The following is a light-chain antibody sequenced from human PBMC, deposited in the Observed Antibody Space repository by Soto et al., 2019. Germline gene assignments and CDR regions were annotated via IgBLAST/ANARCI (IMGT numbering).Light chain of an antibody. V-gene: IGLV2-23*02. CDR3: CSYATINTFV. J-gene: IGLJ1*01. CDR2: EDN. CDR1: SSDVGTYNL. Sequence: QSALAQPASVSGSPGQSITISCTGTSSDVGTYNLASWYQQHPGKAPKLLISEDNKRPSGVSNRFSGSKSGNTASLSISGLQAEDEADYYCCSYATINTFVFGTGTKVTVL.